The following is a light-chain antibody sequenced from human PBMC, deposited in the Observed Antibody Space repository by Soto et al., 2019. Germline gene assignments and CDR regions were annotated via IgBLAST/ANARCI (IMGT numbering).Light chain of an antibody. J-gene: IGLJ2*01. V-gene: IGLV2-14*01. CDR2: EVT. CDR1: SNDIGGYNY. Sequence: QSALTQPASVSGSPGQSITISCSGTSNDIGGYNYVSWYQHHPGKAPKLRIFEVTNRPSGVSNRFSASKSGNTAALTISGLEAEAEAEYYCSSYTSSTTVVFGGRTKVTVL. CDR3: SSYTSSTTVV.